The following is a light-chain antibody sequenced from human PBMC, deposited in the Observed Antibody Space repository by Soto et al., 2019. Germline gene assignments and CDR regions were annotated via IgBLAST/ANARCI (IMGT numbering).Light chain of an antibody. CDR3: QQYNSYSFT. V-gene: IGKV1-5*01. Sequence: DIQMTQSPSTLSASVGDRVTITCRASQSISSWLAWYQQKPGKAPKLLIYDASSLESGVPSRFSGSGSGTEFTLTIIRLQPDDFATYYCQQYNSYSFTFGGGTKVEIK. CDR2: DAS. CDR1: QSISSW. J-gene: IGKJ4*01.